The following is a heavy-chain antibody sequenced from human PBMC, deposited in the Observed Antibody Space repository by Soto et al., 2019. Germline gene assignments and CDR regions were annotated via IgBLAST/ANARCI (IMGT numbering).Heavy chain of an antibody. J-gene: IGHJ4*02. CDR1: GFTFSTFA. D-gene: IGHD1-26*01. Sequence: RRLSCAASGFTFSTFAMSWVRQAPGKGLEWVSGIGASGAGTYYAESVKGRFTISRDNSKNILYLHMNSLRAEDTALYYCALRKTGSYFDYWGQGTLVTVSS. CDR2: IGASGAGT. CDR3: ALRKTGSYFDY. V-gene: IGHV3-23*01.